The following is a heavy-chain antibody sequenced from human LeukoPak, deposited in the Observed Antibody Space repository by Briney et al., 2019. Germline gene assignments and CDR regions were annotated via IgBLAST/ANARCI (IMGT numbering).Heavy chain of an antibody. CDR3: AREKDQGFDH. CDR1: GFTFSTYA. CDR2: FGTRSTSI. J-gene: IGHJ4*02. Sequence: GGSLRLSCAASGFTFSTYAMNWVRQAPGKGLEWVSSFGTRSTSIYYAHSVTGRFIISRDNAKNSLYLQMNSLRAEDTAVYYCAREKDQGFDHWGQGTLVTVSS. V-gene: IGHV3-21*01.